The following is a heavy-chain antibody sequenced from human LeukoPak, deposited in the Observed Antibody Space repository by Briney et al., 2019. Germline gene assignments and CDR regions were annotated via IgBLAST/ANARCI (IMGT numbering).Heavy chain of an antibody. D-gene: IGHD2-21*01. CDR3: ARIRGSTLAISYMDV. CDR1: GFRFGGYS. V-gene: IGHV3-48*04. CDR2: ISVSGT. J-gene: IGHJ6*03. Sequence: GGSLRLSCTASGFRFGGYSIHWVRQAPGKGLEWLSYISVSGTIHADSVMGRVTVSRDNAKNSLYLQMNSLRAEDTAVYYCARIRGSTLAISYMDVWGKGTPVTVSS.